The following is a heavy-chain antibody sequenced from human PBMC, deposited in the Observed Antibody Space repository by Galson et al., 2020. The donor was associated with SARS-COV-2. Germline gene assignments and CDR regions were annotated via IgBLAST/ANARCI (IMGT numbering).Heavy chain of an antibody. D-gene: IGHD3-3*01. CDR3: ARVSSTIFGVVGPGDYYYGVDV. CDR1: GGNISSSSYY. CDR2: IYYSRTT. Sequence: SETLSLTCTVSGGNISSSSYYWGRLRQPPGKELEWIGSIYYSRTTYYNPTLKSRVTISVDTSKNQFSLKLSSVTAADTAVYYCARVSSTIFGVVGPGDYYYGVDVWGQGTTVTVSS. J-gene: IGHJ6*02. V-gene: IGHV4-39*01.